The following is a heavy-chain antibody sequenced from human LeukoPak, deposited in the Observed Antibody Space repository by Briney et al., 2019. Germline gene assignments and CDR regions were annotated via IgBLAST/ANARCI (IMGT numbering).Heavy chain of an antibody. Sequence: ASEQVSCKASGYTFTNYGISWVRQAPGQGLEWKGWISAYNGYTNYAQKLQGRVTMTTNTSTSSAYLELRSRRSDDPAVYYCSRVGSYYDGSAHFDYWGQGTLVTFS. V-gene: IGHV1-18*01. CDR2: ISAYNGYT. CDR3: SRVGSYYDGSAHFDY. D-gene: IGHD3-22*01. J-gene: IGHJ4*02. CDR1: GYTFTNYG.